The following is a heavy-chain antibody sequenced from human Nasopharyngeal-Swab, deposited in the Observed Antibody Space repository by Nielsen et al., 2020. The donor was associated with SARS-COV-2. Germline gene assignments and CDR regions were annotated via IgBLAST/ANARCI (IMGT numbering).Heavy chain of an antibody. V-gene: IGHV3-49*04. J-gene: IGHJ4*02. D-gene: IGHD3-22*01. Sequence: GGSLRLSCTASGFTFGDYAMSWVRQAPRKGLEWVGFIRSKAYGGTTEYAASVKGRFTISRDDSKSIAYLQMNSLKTEDTAVYYCTRGRSYYDSSGYLDYWGQGTLVTVSS. CDR3: TRGRSYYDSSGYLDY. CDR1: GFTFGDYA. CDR2: IRSKAYGGTT.